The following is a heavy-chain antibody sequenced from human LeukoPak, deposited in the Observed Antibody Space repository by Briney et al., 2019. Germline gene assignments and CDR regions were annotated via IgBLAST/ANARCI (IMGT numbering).Heavy chain of an antibody. CDR2: IIPILGIA. Sequence: SVKVSCKASGGTFSSYAISWVRQAPGQGLEWMGRIIPILGIADYAQKFQGRVTITADKSTSTAYMELSSLRSEDTAVYFCARWASIIYDSNWYAPLDYWGQGTLITVSS. CDR3: ARWASIIYDSNWYAPLDY. CDR1: GGTFSSYA. J-gene: IGHJ4*02. D-gene: IGHD6-13*01. V-gene: IGHV1-69*04.